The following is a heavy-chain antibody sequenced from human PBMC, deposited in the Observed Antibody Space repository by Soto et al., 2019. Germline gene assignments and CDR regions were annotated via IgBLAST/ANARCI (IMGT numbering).Heavy chain of an antibody. CDR3: ARERRWEPLLY. D-gene: IGHD1-26*01. CDR1: GYTYSTYG. CDR2: ISGYNRNT. Sequence: VQLVQSGGEVKKPGASVKVSCKASGYTYSTYGITWVRQAPGQGLEWMGWISGYNRNTNYAQKFEDRVTMTTDTSTSTAYMELKGLSSGGTGVCFCARERRWEPLLYWGQGTLVTVSS. J-gene: IGHJ4*02. V-gene: IGHV1-18*01.